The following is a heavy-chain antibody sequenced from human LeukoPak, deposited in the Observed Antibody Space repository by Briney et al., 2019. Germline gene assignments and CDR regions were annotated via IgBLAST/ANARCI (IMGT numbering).Heavy chain of an antibody. CDR1: GFTFSSYA. Sequence: GGSLRLSCAASGFTFSSYAMSWVRQAPGKGLEWVSGISGSGGSTYYADSLKGRFTISRDNSKNTLYLRMNSLRAEDTAVYYCAKYYGDYYYYYYMDVWGKGTTVTVSS. D-gene: IGHD4-17*01. CDR2: ISGSGGST. J-gene: IGHJ6*03. V-gene: IGHV3-23*01. CDR3: AKYYGDYYYYYYMDV.